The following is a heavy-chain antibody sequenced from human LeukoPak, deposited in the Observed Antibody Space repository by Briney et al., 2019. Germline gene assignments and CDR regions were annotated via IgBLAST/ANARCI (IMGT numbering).Heavy chain of an antibody. V-gene: IGHV4-34*01. J-gene: IGHJ4*02. CDR2: IIHSGST. CDR1: DDSITMYY. CDR3: ARGLDNWNVYIFDY. D-gene: IGHD1-20*01. Sequence: SETLSLTCSVSDDSITMYYWTWIRQPPGKGLEWIGEIIHSGSTNYNPSLKSRVTISVDTSKNQFSLKLSSVTAADTAVYYCARGLDNWNVYIFDYWGLGTLVTVSS.